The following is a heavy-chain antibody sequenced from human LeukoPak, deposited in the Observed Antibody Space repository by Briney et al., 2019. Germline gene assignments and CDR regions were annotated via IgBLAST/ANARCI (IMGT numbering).Heavy chain of an antibody. D-gene: IGHD3-22*01. CDR2: INTNTGNP. Sequence: ASVKVSCKASGYTFTSYAMNWVRQAPGQGLEWMGWINTNTGNPTYAQGFTGRFVFSLDTSVSTAYLQISSLKAEDTAVYYCARDLFIYDSSGYPSSYWYFDLWGRGTLVTVSS. J-gene: IGHJ2*01. CDR3: ARDLFIYDSSGYPSSYWYFDL. CDR1: GYTFTSYA. V-gene: IGHV7-4-1*02.